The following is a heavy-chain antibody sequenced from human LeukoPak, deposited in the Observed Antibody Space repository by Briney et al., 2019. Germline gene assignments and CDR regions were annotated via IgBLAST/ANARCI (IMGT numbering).Heavy chain of an antibody. CDR3: ARDGGDYLLWSYGMDV. D-gene: IGHD3-10*01. Sequence: GGSLRLSCAASGFTVSSNYMSWVRQAPGKGLEWVSVIYSGGSTYYADSVEGRFTISRDNSKNTLYLQMNSLRAEDTAVYYCARDGGDYLLWSYGMDVWGQGTTVTVSS. J-gene: IGHJ6*02. CDR1: GFTVSSNY. CDR2: IYSGGST. V-gene: IGHV3-53*01.